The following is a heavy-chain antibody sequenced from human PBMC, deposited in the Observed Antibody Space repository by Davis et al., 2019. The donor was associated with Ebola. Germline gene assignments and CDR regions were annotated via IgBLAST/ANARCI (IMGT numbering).Heavy chain of an antibody. V-gene: IGHV4-4*02. J-gene: IGHJ4*02. Sequence: SETLSLTCAVSGGSIRSSNWWCCVRQPPGKRLEWIWEIYHSGSTNYNPSLKRRVTISVDKSKNQFSLKLSSVTAADTALYYCARDTSSWGQGTLVTVSS. CDR1: GGSIRSSNW. CDR3: ARDTSS. D-gene: IGHD3-3*01. CDR2: IYHSGST.